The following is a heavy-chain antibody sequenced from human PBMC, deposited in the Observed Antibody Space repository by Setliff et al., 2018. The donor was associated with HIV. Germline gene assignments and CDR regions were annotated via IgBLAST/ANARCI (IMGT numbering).Heavy chain of an antibody. D-gene: IGHD2-2*02. CDR1: GGSISSSNW. CDR3: ARWGGTSAINEAFDF. CDR2: IYHTGST. V-gene: IGHV4-4*02. J-gene: IGHJ4*02. Sequence: PSETLSLTCAVPGGSISSSNWWSWVRQPPGKGMEWIGEIYHTGSTNYNPSLKSRLTLSVDTSKNQFSLKLNFVTTADTAVYYCARWGGTSAINEAFDFWGQGTLVTSPQ.